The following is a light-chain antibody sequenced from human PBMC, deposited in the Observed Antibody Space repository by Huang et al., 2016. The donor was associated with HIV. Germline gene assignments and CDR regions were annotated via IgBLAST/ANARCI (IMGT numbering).Light chain of an antibody. CDR2: GAS. J-gene: IGKJ2*01. CDR3: QQYDTFS. Sequence: EVVLTQSPGILSLSAGERASLSCRASRNLTNSQLAWYQQKVGQPPRLLGFGASTRGSGVPERFTGGVSGRDFTLSISGLEPDDLATYYCQQYDTFSFGQGTRLE. V-gene: IGKV3-20*01. CDR1: RNLTNSQ.